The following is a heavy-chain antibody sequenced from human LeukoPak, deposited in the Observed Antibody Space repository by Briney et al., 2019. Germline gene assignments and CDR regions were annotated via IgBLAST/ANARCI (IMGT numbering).Heavy chain of an antibody. D-gene: IGHD4-17*01. Sequence: PSETLSLTCAVYGGSFRGYYWSWIRQPPGKGLEWIGEINHSGSTNYNPSLKSRVTISLDTSKNQFSLKLSSVTAADAAVYYCAILNYGDSDRFFDYWGQGTLVAVSS. V-gene: IGHV4-34*01. CDR1: GGSFRGYY. CDR2: INHSGST. CDR3: AILNYGDSDRFFDY. J-gene: IGHJ4*02.